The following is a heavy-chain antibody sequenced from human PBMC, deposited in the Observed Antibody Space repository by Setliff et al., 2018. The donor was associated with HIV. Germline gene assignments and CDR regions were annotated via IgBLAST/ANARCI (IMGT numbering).Heavy chain of an antibody. D-gene: IGHD1-26*01. Sequence: KPSETLSLTCAVFGGSFTDYYWIWIRQPPGKGLEWIGEINHSGSTHYNPSLKSRFIISVDTSKNQFSLKVNSMTAADTAVYYCARGARLLAAYSDRWDYFYMAVWGKGTTVTVS. J-gene: IGHJ6*03. V-gene: IGHV4-34*01. CDR3: ARGARLLAAYSDRWDYFYMAV. CDR1: GGSFTDYY. CDR2: INHSGST.